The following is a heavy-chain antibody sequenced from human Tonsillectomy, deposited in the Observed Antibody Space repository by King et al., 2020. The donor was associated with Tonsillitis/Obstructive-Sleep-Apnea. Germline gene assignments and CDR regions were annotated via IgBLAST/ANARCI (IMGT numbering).Heavy chain of an antibody. Sequence: VQLVESGAEVKKPGESLKISCTGSGYSFTSYWIGWVRQMPGKGLEWMGIIYPGDSDTRYSPSFQGQVTISADKSISTAYLQWSSLKASDTAMYYCARTYYDILTGYGGPLDVWSQGTMVTVSS. CDR3: ARTYYDILTGYGGPLDV. D-gene: IGHD3-9*01. CDR1: GYSFTSYW. J-gene: IGHJ3*01. V-gene: IGHV5-51*03. CDR2: IYPGDSDT.